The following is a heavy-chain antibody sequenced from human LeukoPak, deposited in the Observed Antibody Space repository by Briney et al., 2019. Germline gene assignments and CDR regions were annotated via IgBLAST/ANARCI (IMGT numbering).Heavy chain of an antibody. CDR3: ARIGRPAAFDI. CDR2: ITSSGSTI. V-gene: IGHV3-11*01. J-gene: IGHJ3*02. D-gene: IGHD6-6*01. Sequence: KTGGSLTLSCAASGSTFSDYYMSWIRQAPGKGLEWVSYITSSGSTIYYADSMKGRFTISRDNAKHSLFLQLDSLRAEDTAVYYCARIGRPAAFDIWGQRTLVIVSS. CDR1: GSTFSDYY.